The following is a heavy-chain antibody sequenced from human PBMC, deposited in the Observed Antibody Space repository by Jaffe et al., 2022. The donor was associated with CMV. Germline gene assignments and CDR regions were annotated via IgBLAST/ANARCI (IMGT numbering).Heavy chain of an antibody. CDR3: ARVAEMAIGLDY. CDR2: ISSSSSYI. V-gene: IGHV3-21*01. J-gene: IGHJ4*02. Sequence: EVQLVESGGGLVKPGGSLRLSCAASGFTFSSYSMNWVRQAPGKGLEWVSSISSSSSYIYYADSVKGRFTISRDNAKNSLYLQMNSLRAEDTAVYYCARVAEMAIGLDYWGQGTLVTVSS. D-gene: IGHD2-21*01. CDR1: GFTFSSYS.